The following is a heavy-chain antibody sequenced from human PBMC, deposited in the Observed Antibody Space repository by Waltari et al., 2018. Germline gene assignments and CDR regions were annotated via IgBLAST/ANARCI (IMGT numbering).Heavy chain of an antibody. CDR1: GGSISSSSYY. CDR3: ARKSGYDFWSGYSNRGWFDP. D-gene: IGHD3-3*01. Sequence: QLQLQESGPGLVKPSETLSLTCTVSGGSISSSSYYWGWIRQPPGKGLEWIGSIYYSGSTYYNPSLKSRVTISVDTSKNQFSLKLSSVTAADTAVYYCARKSGYDFWSGYSNRGWFDPWGQGTLVTVSS. CDR2: IYYSGST. J-gene: IGHJ5*02. V-gene: IGHV4-39*01.